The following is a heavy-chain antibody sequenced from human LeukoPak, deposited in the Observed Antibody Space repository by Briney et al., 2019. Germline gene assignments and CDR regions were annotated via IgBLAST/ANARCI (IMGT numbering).Heavy chain of an antibody. CDR3: ARVVTIFGGLYFYMGV. CDR2: IYTSGST. D-gene: IGHD3-3*01. J-gene: IGHJ6*03. Sequence: GSLRLSCAASGFTFSIYAMSWIRQPAGKGLEWIGRIYTSGSTNYNPSLKSRVTMSVDTSKNQFSLKLSSVTAADTAVYYCARVVTIFGGLYFYMGVWGKGTTVTVSS. V-gene: IGHV4-4*07. CDR1: GFTFSIYA.